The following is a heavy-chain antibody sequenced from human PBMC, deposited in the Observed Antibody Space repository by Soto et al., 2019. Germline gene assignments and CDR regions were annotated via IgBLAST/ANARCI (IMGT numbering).Heavy chain of an antibody. J-gene: IGHJ3*02. CDR2: IWYDGSNK. V-gene: IGHV3-33*01. Sequence: GGSLRLSCAASGFTFSSYGMHWVRQAPGKGLEWVAVIWYDGSNKYYADSVKGRFTISRDNSKNTLYLQMNSLRAEDTAVYYCARDGGLYDFWSGAFDAFDIWGQGTMVTVSS. CDR3: ARDGGLYDFWSGAFDAFDI. D-gene: IGHD3-3*01. CDR1: GFTFSSYG.